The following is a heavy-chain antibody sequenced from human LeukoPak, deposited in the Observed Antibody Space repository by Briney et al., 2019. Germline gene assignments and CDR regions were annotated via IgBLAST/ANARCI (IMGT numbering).Heavy chain of an antibody. CDR1: GYTFTSHK. D-gene: IGHD3-22*01. Sequence: ASVKVSCKASGYTFTSHKMHWVRQAPGQGLEWMGILDPSGGSTNYAQKFQGRVTMTRDTSTSTVYMELSSLRSEDTAVYYCAKNGGYYDSSGRFDPWGQGTLVTVSS. CDR2: LDPSGGST. V-gene: IGHV1-46*01. CDR3: AKNGGYYDSSGRFDP. J-gene: IGHJ5*02.